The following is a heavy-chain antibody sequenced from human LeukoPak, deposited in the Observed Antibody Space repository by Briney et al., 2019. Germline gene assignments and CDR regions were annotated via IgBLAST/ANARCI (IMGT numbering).Heavy chain of an antibody. D-gene: IGHD3-10*01. Sequence: GGSLRLSCAASGFTFSSYWMSWVRQAPGKGPEWVANIKQDGSEKYYVDSVKGRFTISRDNAKNSLYLQMNSLRAEDTAVYYCAREEWFGDSSGVYNWFDPWGQGTLVTVSS. CDR2: IKQDGSEK. V-gene: IGHV3-7*01. CDR1: GFTFSSYW. J-gene: IGHJ5*02. CDR3: AREEWFGDSSGVYNWFDP.